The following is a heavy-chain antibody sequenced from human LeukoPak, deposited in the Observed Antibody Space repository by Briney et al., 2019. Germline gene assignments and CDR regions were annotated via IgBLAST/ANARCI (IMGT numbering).Heavy chain of an antibody. CDR3: ARLGTTYYDFWSGYYTRQTYNWFDP. J-gene: IGHJ5*02. D-gene: IGHD3-3*01. CDR1: GGSFSGYY. CDR2: INHSGST. Sequence: PSETLSLTCAVYGGSFSGYYWSWIRQPPGKGLEWIGEINHSGSTNYNPSLESRVTISVDTSKNQFSLKLSSVTAADTAVYYCARLGTTYYDFWSGYYTRQTYNWFDPWGQGTLATVSS. V-gene: IGHV4-34*01.